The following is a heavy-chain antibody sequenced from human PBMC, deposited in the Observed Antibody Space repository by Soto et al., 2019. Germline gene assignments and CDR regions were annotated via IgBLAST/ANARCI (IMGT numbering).Heavy chain of an antibody. D-gene: IGHD2-8*02. J-gene: IGHJ3*01. CDR1: GFSFSDNL. Sequence: QVQLVQSGAEVRKPGASVNISCRASGFSFSDNLINWVRQAPGQSLEWMGWINPDHGNTRYSQTFQGRVTISRHSSANIAYVEVSDLTSADTAVYYCARDILSVGPRANDAFDVWGQGTMVTVSS. CDR2: INPDHGNT. CDR3: ARDILSVGPRANDAFDV. V-gene: IGHV1-3*01.